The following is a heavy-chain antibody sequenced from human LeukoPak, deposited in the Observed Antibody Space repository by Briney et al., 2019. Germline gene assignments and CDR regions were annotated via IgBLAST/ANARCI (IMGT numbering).Heavy chain of an antibody. CDR3: ARGDIVVVPAAIDAFDI. Sequence: PGGSLRLSCAASGFTFDDYGMSWVRHAPGKGLEWVSGINWNGGSTGYADSVKGRFTISRDNAKNSLYLQMNSLRAEDTALYYCARGDIVVVPAAIDAFDIWGQGTMVTVSS. CDR1: GFTFDDYG. V-gene: IGHV3-20*04. J-gene: IGHJ3*02. D-gene: IGHD2-2*02. CDR2: INWNGGST.